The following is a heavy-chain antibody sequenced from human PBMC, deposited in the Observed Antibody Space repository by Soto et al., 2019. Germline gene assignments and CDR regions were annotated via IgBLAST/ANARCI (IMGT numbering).Heavy chain of an antibody. Sequence: SETLSLTCTVSGGSISSSSYYWGWIRQPPGKGLEWIGSIYYSGSTYYNPSLKSRVTISVDTSKNQFSLKLSSVTAADTAVYYCAREDITMVRGVIMYPPFDYWGQGTLVTVSS. CDR3: AREDITMVRGVIMYPPFDY. CDR1: GGSISSSSYY. V-gene: IGHV4-39*01. CDR2: IYYSGST. J-gene: IGHJ4*02. D-gene: IGHD3-10*01.